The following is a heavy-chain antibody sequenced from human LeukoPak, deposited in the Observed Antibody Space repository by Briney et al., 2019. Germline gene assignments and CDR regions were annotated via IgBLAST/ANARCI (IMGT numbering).Heavy chain of an antibody. D-gene: IGHD3-22*01. V-gene: IGHV4-4*07. CDR3: ARGDGAYYYDSSGYYPSLYFDY. CDR2: IYTSGST. Sequence: SETLSLTCTVSGGSISSYYWSWIRQPAGKGLEWIGRIYTSGSTNYNPSLKSRVTISVDTSKNQFSLKLTSVTAADTAVYYCARGDGAYYYDSSGYYPSLYFDYWGQGTLVTVSS. J-gene: IGHJ4*02. CDR1: GGSISSYY.